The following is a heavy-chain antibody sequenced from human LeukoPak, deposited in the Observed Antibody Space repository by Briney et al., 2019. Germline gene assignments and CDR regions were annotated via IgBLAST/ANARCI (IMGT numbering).Heavy chain of an antibody. CDR3: ARRRYSYGSFLFDY. J-gene: IGHJ4*02. CDR2: VYYSGST. V-gene: IGHV4-59*12. Sequence: PSETLSLTCTVSGGSISSYYWSWIRQPPGKGLEWIGYVYYSGSTNYNPSLKSRVTISVDTSKNQFSLKLSSVTAADTAVYYCARRRYSYGSFLFDYWGQGTLVTVSS. CDR1: GGSISSYY. D-gene: IGHD5-18*01.